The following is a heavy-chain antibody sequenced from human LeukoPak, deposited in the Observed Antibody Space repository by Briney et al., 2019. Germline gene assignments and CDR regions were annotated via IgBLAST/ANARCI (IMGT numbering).Heavy chain of an antibody. CDR2: ITDSGGNT. D-gene: IGHD2-8*01. Sequence: GGSLRLSCAASRFTFSTYAMSWVRQAPGKGLEWVSAITDSGGNTYYAAPVKGRFTISRDNSKNTLYLQMNSLRAEDTAVYYCARAGHCTNGICYTPDFDYWGQGTLVTVSS. CDR1: RFTFSTYA. V-gene: IGHV3-23*01. J-gene: IGHJ4*02. CDR3: ARAGHCTNGICYTPDFDY.